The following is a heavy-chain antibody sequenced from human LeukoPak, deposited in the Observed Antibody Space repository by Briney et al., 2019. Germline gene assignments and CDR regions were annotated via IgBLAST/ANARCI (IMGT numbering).Heavy chain of an antibody. CDR2: INHSGST. CDR1: GGSFSGYY. Sequence: PSETLSLTCAVYGGSFSGYYWSWIRQPPGKGLEWIGEINHSGSTNYNPSLKSRVTISVDTSKNQFSLKLSSVTAADTAMYYCARRSDNWNEYYFDYWGQGTLVTVSS. V-gene: IGHV4-34*01. CDR3: ARRSDNWNEYYFDY. D-gene: IGHD1-20*01. J-gene: IGHJ4*02.